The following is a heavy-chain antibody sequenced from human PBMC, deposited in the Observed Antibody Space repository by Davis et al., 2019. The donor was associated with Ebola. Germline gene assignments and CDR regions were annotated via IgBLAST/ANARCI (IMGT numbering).Heavy chain of an antibody. CDR2: INTNTGNP. J-gene: IGHJ6*02. D-gene: IGHD4-11*01. CDR3: ARGLTTPQYYYYYGMDV. Sequence: ASVKVSCKASGYTFTSYAMNWVRQAPGQGLEWMGWINTNTGNPTYAQGFTGRFVFSLDTSVSTAYLQISSLKAEDTAVYYCARGLTTPQYYYYYGMDVWGQGTTVTVSS. CDR1: GYTFTSYA. V-gene: IGHV7-4-1*02.